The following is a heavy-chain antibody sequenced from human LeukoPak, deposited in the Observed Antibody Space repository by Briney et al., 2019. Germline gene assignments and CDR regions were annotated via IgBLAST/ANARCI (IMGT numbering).Heavy chain of an antibody. CDR3: ARRDIVVVPAAIIGAFGI. CDR2: ISSSSSYI. Sequence: GGSLRLSCAASGFTFSSYSMNWVRQAPGKGLEWVSSISSSSSYIYYADSVKGRFTISRDNAKNSLYLQMNSLRAEDTALYYCARRDIVVVPAAIIGAFGIWGQGTMVTVSS. CDR1: GFTFSSYS. V-gene: IGHV3-21*04. J-gene: IGHJ3*02. D-gene: IGHD2-2*02.